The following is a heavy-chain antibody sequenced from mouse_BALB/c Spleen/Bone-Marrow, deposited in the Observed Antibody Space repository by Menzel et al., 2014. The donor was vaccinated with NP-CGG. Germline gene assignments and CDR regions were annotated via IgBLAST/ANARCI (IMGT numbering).Heavy chain of an antibody. CDR2: INPSTGYT. CDR3: ARRGIYYGNYFAY. J-gene: IGHJ3*01. CDR1: GYTFTNYW. D-gene: IGHD2-1*01. V-gene: IGHV1-7*01. Sequence: QVQLQQSGAELAKPGASVKMSCKASGYTFTNYWMHWVKQRPGQGLEWIGYINPSTGYTEYNQKFKDKATLTADKSSSTAYMQLSSLTSEDSAVYYCARRGIYYGNYFAYWGQGTLVTASA.